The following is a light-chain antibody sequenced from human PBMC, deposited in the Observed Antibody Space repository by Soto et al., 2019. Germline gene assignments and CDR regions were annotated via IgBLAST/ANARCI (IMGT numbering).Light chain of an antibody. J-gene: IGKJ2*01. CDR2: EAS. V-gene: IGKV1-33*01. CDR1: QDISNY. CDR3: QHYDNPPYT. Sequence: DIQMTQSPSSLSASVGDRVTITCQASQDISNYLSWSQHKPGKPPKLLIYEASSLQTGFPSRFSGSGSGTHFTFTISSLQPEDIATYYCQHYDNPPYTFGRGTKLEIK.